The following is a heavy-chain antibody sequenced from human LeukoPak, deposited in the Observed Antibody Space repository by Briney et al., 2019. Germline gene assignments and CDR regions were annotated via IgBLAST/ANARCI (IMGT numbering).Heavy chain of an antibody. CDR1: GYTFTSYD. CDR3: ARDQDRIAARRDLAGY. J-gene: IGHJ4*02. CDR2: MNPNSGNT. V-gene: IGHV1-8*01. D-gene: IGHD6-6*01. Sequence: ASVKVSCKASGYTFTSYDINWVRQATGQGLEWMGWMNPNSGNTGYAQKFQGRVTMTRNTSISTAYMELSSLRSEDTAVYYCARDQDRIAARRDLAGYWGQGTLVTVSS.